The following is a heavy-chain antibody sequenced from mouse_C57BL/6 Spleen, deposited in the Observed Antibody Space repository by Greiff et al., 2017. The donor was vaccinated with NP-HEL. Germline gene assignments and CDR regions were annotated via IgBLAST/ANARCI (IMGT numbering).Heavy chain of an antibody. CDR2: IDPSDSYT. D-gene: IGHD2-4*01. J-gene: IGHJ3*01. CDR1: GYTFTSYW. CDR3: ARSYDYDPWFAY. V-gene: IGHV1-69*01. Sequence: VQLQQPGAELVMPGASVKLSCKASGYTFTSYWMHWVKQRPGQGLEWIGEIDPSDSYTNYNQKFKGKSTLTVDKSSSTAYMQLSSLTSEDSAVYYCARSYDYDPWFAYWGQGTLVTVSA.